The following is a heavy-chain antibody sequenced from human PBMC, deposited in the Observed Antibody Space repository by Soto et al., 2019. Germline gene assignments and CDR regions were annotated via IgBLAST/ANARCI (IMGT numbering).Heavy chain of an antibody. CDR2: TSSSGST. CDR3: AKGWVDI. CDR1: GFTFSNYI. V-gene: IGHV3-23*01. Sequence: EVQLLESGGGLVQPGGSLRLSCAASGFTFSNYIMNWVRQAPGKGLEWVSGTSSSGSTVYKDSVKGRFTVSRDHSKNTLYLEMNSLRGEDTAVYYWAKGWVDIGGQGTTCTVSS. J-gene: IGHJ6*02.